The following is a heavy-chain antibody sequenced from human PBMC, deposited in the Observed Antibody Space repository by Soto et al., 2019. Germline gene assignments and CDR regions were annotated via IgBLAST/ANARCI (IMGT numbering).Heavy chain of an antibody. CDR1: GGSVSSGDYY. D-gene: IGHD5-12*01. J-gene: IGHJ4*02. Sequence: QVHLQESGPGLVKPSQTLSLNCTVSGGSVSSGDYYWTWIRQHPGKGLEWIGYISYTGSTYYNPSRERRVSISVDTSRTHFSLRLNSVTAADTAVYYCATTGGYGTPGDYWGQGTLVTVSS. V-gene: IGHV4-31*03. CDR3: ATTGGYGTPGDY. CDR2: ISYTGST.